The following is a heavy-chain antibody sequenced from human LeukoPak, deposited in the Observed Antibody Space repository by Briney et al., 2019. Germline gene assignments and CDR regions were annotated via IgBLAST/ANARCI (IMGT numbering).Heavy chain of an antibody. D-gene: IGHD6-13*01. CDR2: IYYSGST. Sequence: SETLSLTCTVSGGSISNYYWSWIRQPPGKGLEWIGYIYYSGSTNYNPSLKSRVTISVDTSKNQFSLKLSSVTAADTAVYYCARVRYSSSWYYFDYWGQGTLVTVSS. J-gene: IGHJ4*02. CDR1: GGSISNYY. CDR3: ARVRYSSSWYYFDY. V-gene: IGHV4-59*01.